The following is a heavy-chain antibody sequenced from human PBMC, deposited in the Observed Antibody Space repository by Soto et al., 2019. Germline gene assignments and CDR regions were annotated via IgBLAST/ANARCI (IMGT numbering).Heavy chain of an antibody. V-gene: IGHV3-23*01. CDR3: VEGQSDSYYYFDY. CDR1: GFTFSFCA. CDR2: IRGSGGDT. J-gene: IGHJ4*02. Sequence: EVQLLESGGGLVQPGGSLRLSCAASGFTFSFCAMSWVRQAPGKGLEWVSSIRGSGGDTYYADSVRGRFTISRDNSKTTLYLQMNSLRVEDTAVYYCVEGQSDSYYYFDYWGQGTLVTVSP. D-gene: IGHD3-22*01.